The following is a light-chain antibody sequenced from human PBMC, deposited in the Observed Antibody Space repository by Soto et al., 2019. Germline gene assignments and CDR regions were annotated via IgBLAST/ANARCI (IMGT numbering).Light chain of an antibody. CDR1: LSVNSNY. J-gene: IGKJ2*03. CDR3: QQYGDGNSPRYS. CDR2: GTS. V-gene: IGKV3-20*01. Sequence: EIVLTQSPGTLSLSPGERVTLSCRASLSVNSNYLAWYQQKPGQAPRLLIYGTSSRATDIPDRFSGSGSGTDFTLTISRLEPEDFAVYYCQQYGDGNSPRYSFGQGTKLEIK.